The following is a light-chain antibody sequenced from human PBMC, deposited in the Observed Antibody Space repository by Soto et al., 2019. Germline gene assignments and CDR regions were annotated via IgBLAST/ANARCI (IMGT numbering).Light chain of an antibody. CDR3: LHDYTYPRT. J-gene: IGKJ1*01. CDR2: AAS. CDR1: QDIKND. V-gene: IGKV1-6*01. Sequence: AIQVTQSPSSLSASVGDRVTITCRASQDIKNDLGWYQQTPGKSPKLLIYAASTLESGVPSRFSGSGSGTDFTLTIRCLQPEDSGTYYCLHDYTYPRTFGQGTKVDIK.